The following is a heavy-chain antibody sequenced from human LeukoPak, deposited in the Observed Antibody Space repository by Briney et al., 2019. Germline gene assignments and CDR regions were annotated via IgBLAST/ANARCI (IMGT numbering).Heavy chain of an antibody. V-gene: IGHV3-21*01. Sequence: GGSLRLSCAASGFTFSSYSMNWVRQAPGKGLEWVSSISSSSSYIYYADSVKGRFTISRDNAKNPLYLQMNSLRAEDTAVYYCARRYCSGGSCLDYWGQGTLVTVSS. D-gene: IGHD2-15*01. J-gene: IGHJ4*02. CDR2: ISSSSSYI. CDR1: GFTFSSYS. CDR3: ARRYCSGGSCLDY.